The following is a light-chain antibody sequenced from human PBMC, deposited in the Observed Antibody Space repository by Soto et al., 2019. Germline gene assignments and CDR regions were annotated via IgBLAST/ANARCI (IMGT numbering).Light chain of an antibody. Sequence: VLTQSPDSLSLSPGERATLSCRASQYISTKLAWYQQKPGQAPSLLIYATSTRATGVPARITGSGSGTQFTLTISSLQSEDFAVYYCHQYYDWPPWTFGQGTKVDIK. CDR3: HQYYDWPPWT. CDR1: QYISTK. V-gene: IGKV3-15*01. CDR2: ATS. J-gene: IGKJ1*01.